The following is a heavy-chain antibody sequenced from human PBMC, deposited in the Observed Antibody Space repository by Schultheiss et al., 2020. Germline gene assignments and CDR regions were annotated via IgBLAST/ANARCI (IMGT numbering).Heavy chain of an antibody. Sequence: GESLKISCAASGFTFSSYWMSWVRQAPGKGLEWVANIKQDGSEKYYVDSVKGRFTISRDNAKNSLYLQMNSLRAEDTAVYYCARFGYYETYYYYGMDVWGQGTTVTVS. J-gene: IGHJ6*02. V-gene: IGHV3-7*01. CDR1: GFTFSSYW. CDR3: ARFGYYETYYYYGMDV. D-gene: IGHD3-22*01. CDR2: IKQDGSEK.